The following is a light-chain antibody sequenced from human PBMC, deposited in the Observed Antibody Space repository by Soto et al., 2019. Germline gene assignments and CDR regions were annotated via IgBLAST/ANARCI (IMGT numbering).Light chain of an antibody. Sequence: QSALTQPPSVSGSPGQSVTISCTGTSSDVGSYNRVSWYQQPPGTAPKLMIYEVSNRPSGVPDRFSGSKSGNTASLTISGLQAEDEADYYCCSYAGSSIFVFGGGTKLTVL. CDR1: SSDVGSYNR. V-gene: IGLV2-18*02. J-gene: IGLJ2*01. CDR3: CSYAGSSIFV. CDR2: EVS.